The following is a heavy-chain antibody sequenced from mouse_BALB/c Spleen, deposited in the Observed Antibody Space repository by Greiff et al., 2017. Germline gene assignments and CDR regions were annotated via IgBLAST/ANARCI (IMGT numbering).Heavy chain of an antibody. CDR3: ARHIADYEGFAY. CDR1: GFTFSSYG. CDR2: ISSGGSYT. J-gene: IGHJ3*01. D-gene: IGHD2-4*01. Sequence: EVKLVESGGDLVKPGGSLKLSCAASGFTFSSYGMSWVRQTPDKRLEWVATISSGGSYTYYPDSVKGRFTISRDNAKNTLYLQMSSLKSEDTAMYYCARHIADYEGFAYWGQGTLVTVSA. V-gene: IGHV5-6*01.